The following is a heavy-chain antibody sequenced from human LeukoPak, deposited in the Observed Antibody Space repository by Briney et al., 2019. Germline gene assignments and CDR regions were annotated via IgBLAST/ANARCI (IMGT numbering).Heavy chain of an antibody. CDR2: ISSSSSYI. J-gene: IGHJ5*02. CDR3: ARDITMVRGVPFDP. Sequence: GGSLRLSCAASGFTFSSYSMNWVRQVPGKGLEWVSSISSSSSYIYYADSVKGRFTISRDNAKNSLYLQMNSLRAEDTAVYYCARDITMVRGVPFDPWGQGTLVTVSS. V-gene: IGHV3-21*01. CDR1: GFTFSSYS. D-gene: IGHD3-10*01.